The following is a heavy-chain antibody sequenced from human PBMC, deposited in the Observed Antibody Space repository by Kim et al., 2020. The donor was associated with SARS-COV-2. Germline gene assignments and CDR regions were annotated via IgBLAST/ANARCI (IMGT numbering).Heavy chain of an antibody. CDR2: IKSKTDGGTT. V-gene: IGHV3-15*01. CDR1: GFTFSNAW. CDR3: TTVCPTMVRGITFEVDY. D-gene: IGHD3-10*01. Sequence: GGSLRLSCAASGFTFSNAWMSWVRQAPGKGLEWVGRIKSKTDGGTTDYAAPVKGRFTISRDDSKNTLYLQMNSLKTEDTAVYYCTTVCPTMVRGITFEVDYWGQGTLVTVSS. J-gene: IGHJ4*02.